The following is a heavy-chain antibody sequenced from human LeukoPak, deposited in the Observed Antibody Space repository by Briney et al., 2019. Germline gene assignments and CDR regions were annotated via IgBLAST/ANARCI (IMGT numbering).Heavy chain of an antibody. CDR1: GYSISSGYY. J-gene: IGHJ4*02. CDR2: IYHSGST. CDR3: ARDRSVYGGNPDY. D-gene: IGHD4-23*01. Sequence: SETLSLTCTVSGYSISSGYYWGWIRQPPGKGLEWIGSIYHSGSTYYNPSLKSRITISVDTSKNQFSLKLSSVTAADTAVYYCARDRSVYGGNPDYWGQGTLVTVSS. V-gene: IGHV4-38-2*02.